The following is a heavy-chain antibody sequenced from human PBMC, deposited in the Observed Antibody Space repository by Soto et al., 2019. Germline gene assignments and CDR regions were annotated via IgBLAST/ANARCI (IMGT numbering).Heavy chain of an antibody. CDR1: GGSISSYY. D-gene: IGHD6-19*01. J-gene: IGHJ4*02. CDR3: ARESRIAVAGVIDY. Sequence: QVQLQESGPGLVKPSETLSLTCTVSGGSISSYYWSWIRQPPGKGLEWIGYIYYSGSTNYNPSLNSRVTISVDTSKNQFSRKLSSVTAADTAVYYCARESRIAVAGVIDYWGQGTLVTVSS. V-gene: IGHV4-59*01. CDR2: IYYSGST.